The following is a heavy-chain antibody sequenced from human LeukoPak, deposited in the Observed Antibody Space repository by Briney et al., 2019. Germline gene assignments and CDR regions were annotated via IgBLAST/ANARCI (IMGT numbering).Heavy chain of an antibody. Sequence: GGSLRLSCAASGFTFSSYSVNWVRQAPGKGLEWVSAISGSGGSTYYADSVKGRFTISRDNSKNTLYLQMNSLRAEDTAVYYCAKASAMIVVVSKHFDYWGQGTLVTVSS. CDR2: ISGSGGST. D-gene: IGHD3-22*01. CDR3: AKASAMIVVVSKHFDY. V-gene: IGHV3-23*01. CDR1: GFTFSSYS. J-gene: IGHJ4*02.